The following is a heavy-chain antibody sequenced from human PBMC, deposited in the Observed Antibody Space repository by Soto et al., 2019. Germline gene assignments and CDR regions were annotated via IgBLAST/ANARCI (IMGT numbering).Heavy chain of an antibody. Sequence: LRLSCEASGFTFSSYGMSWVRQAPGKGLEWVSGISGSGGSTYYADSVKGRFTISRDNSKNTLYLQVNSLGADDTAVYYCAKDHNFWSGYVDFWGQGTLVTVSS. D-gene: IGHD3-3*01. CDR2: ISGSGGST. CDR1: GFTFSSYG. CDR3: AKDHNFWSGYVDF. J-gene: IGHJ4*02. V-gene: IGHV3-23*01.